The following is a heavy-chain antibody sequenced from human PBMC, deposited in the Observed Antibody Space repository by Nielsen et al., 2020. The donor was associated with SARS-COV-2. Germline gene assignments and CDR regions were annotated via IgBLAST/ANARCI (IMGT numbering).Heavy chain of an antibody. V-gene: IGHV3-74*01. CDR2: INSDGSRT. Sequence: GESLKISCAASGFTFSTFGMNWVRQTPGKGLAWVAHINSDGSRTTYADSVKGRFTISRDIAKNTLYLQMNSLSAEDTAVYFCVRVRDDGYYYDTGPFDYWGQGTLVTVSS. J-gene: IGHJ4*02. CDR3: VRVRDDGYYYDTGPFDY. D-gene: IGHD3-22*01. CDR1: GFTFSTFG.